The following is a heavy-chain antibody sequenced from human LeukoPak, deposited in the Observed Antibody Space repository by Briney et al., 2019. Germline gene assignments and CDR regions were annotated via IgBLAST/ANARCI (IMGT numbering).Heavy chain of an antibody. Sequence: PSETLSLTCAVYGGSFSGYYWSWIRQPPGKGLEWIGEINHSGSTNYNPSLKSRVTMSVDTSKNQFSLKLSSVTAADTAVYYCARDSGHYYDSSGFDPWGQGTLVTVSS. CDR3: ARDSGHYYDSSGFDP. CDR1: GGSFSGYY. D-gene: IGHD3-22*01. V-gene: IGHV4-34*01. CDR2: INHSGST. J-gene: IGHJ5*02.